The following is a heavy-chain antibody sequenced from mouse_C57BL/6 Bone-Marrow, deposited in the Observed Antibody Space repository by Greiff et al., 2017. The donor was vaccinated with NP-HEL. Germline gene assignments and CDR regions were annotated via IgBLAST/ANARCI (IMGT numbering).Heavy chain of an antibody. CDR3: ASLLLRPWYFDV. V-gene: IGHV2-2*01. Sequence: QVQLKESGPGLVQPSQSLSITCTVSGFSLTSYGVHWVRQSPGKGLEWLGVIWSGGSTDYNAAFISRLSISKDNSKSQVFFKMNSLQADDTAIYYCASLLLRPWYFDVWGTGTTVTVSS. D-gene: IGHD1-1*01. J-gene: IGHJ1*03. CDR1: GFSLTSYG. CDR2: IWSGGST.